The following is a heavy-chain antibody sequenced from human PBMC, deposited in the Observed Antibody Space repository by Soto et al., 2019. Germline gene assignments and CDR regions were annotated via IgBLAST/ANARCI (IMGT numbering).Heavy chain of an antibody. D-gene: IGHD2-15*01. J-gene: IGHJ6*02. CDR2: IIPIFGTA. V-gene: IGHV1-69*13. Sequence: SVKVSCKASGGTFSSYAISWVRQAPGQGLEWMGGIIPIFGTANYAQKFQGRVTITADESTSTAYMELSSLRSEDTAVYYCAVIVVVVAARAYPYYYYGMDVWGQGTTVTV. CDR3: AVIVVVVAARAYPYYYYGMDV. CDR1: GGTFSSYA.